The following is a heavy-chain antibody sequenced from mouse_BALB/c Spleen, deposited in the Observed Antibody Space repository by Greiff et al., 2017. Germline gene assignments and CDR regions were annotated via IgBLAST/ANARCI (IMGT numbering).Heavy chain of an antibody. J-gene: IGHJ4*01. CDR1: GFTFSSYG. Sequence: DVMLVESGGDLVKPGGSLKLSCAASGFTFSSYGMSWVRQTPDKRLEWVATISSGGSYTYYPDSVKGRFTISRDNAKNTLYLQMSSLKSEDTAMYYCARHLYGSSLYYYAMDYWGQGTSVTVSS. CDR3: ARHLYGSSLYYYAMDY. V-gene: IGHV5-6*02. D-gene: IGHD1-1*01. CDR2: ISSGGSYT.